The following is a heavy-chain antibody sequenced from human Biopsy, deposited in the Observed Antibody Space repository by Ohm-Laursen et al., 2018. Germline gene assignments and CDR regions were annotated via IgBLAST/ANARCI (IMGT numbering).Heavy chain of an antibody. J-gene: IGHJ4*02. CDR3: ARGYCTAINCYMLRSFYFDS. CDR1: GFSSKTYW. Sequence: SLRLSCAAPGFSSKTYWMNWVRQAPGKGLEWVANIRQDGKEKFYVDSVKGRFTISRDNAKNSLYLQMNSLGAEDTGVYYCARGYCTAINCYMLRSFYFDSWGQGAPVTVSS. CDR2: IRQDGKEK. V-gene: IGHV3-7*01. D-gene: IGHD2-2*02.